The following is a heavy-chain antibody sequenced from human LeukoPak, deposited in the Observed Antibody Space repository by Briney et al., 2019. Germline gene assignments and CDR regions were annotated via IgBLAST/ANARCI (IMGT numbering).Heavy chain of an antibody. V-gene: IGHV4-30-2*01. CDR1: GGSISSGDYS. D-gene: IGHD2-2*01. CDR2: IYRSGST. J-gene: IGHJ4*02. Sequence: SQTLSLTCAVSGGSISSGDYSWSWIRQPPGKGLEWIGYIYRSGSTYYNPSLKSRVTMSLDTSKNQFSLKLSSVTAADTAVYYCARHSIVVVPAALDWWGQGTLVTVSS. CDR3: ARHSIVVVPAALDW.